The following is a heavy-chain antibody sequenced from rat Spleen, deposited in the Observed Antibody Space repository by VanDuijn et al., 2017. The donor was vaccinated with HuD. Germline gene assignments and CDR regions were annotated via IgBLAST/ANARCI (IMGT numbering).Heavy chain of an antibody. CDR2: ISYDGSST. V-gene: IGHV5-29*01. CDR1: GFTFSDYY. D-gene: IGHD1-4*01. Sequence: EVQLVESDGGLVQPGRSLKLSCAASGFTFSDYYMAWVRQAPTKGLEWVATISYDGSSTYYRDSVKGRFTISRDNAKSTLYLQMDSLRSEDTATYYCARRGTRAPGYYFDYWGQGVMVTVSS. J-gene: IGHJ2*01. CDR3: ARRGTRAPGYYFDY.